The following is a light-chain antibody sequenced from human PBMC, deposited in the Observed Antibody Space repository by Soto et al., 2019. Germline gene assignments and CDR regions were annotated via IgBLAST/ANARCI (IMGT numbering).Light chain of an antibody. J-gene: IGLJ1*01. V-gene: IGLV2-8*01. CDR1: SSDVGGYNY. CDR2: EVR. Sequence: QSVLTQPPSASGSPGQSVTISCTGTSSDVGGYNYVSWFQQHPGKAPKLMIYEVRKRPSGVPARFSGSKSGNTASLAISGLQAEDEADYFCSSYSISTGYLFGAGTKVTVL. CDR3: SSYSISTGYL.